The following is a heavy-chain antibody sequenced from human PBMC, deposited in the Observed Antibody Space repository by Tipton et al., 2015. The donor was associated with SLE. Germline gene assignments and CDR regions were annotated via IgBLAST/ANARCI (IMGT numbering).Heavy chain of an antibody. V-gene: IGHV4-59*01. CDR3: ARDRCWGAGGCFDWYFGL. CDR1: GGSISGYY. J-gene: IGHJ2*01. CDR2: IHYRGST. D-gene: IGHD2-15*01. Sequence: LRLSCTVSGGSISGYYWSWVRQPPGQGLEWIGYIHYRGSTNYNPSLKSRVTISLDTSENQFSLKLSSVTAADTAVYYCARDRCWGAGGCFDWYFGLGGRGTLVTVSS.